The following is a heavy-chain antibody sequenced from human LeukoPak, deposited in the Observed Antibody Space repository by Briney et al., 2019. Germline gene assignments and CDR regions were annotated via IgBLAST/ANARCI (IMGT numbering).Heavy chain of an antibody. Sequence: GGSLRLSCAASGFTFSSYGMHWVRQAPGKGLEWVAFIRYDGSNKYYADSVKGRFTISRDNSKNTLYLQMNSLRAEDTAVYYCAKDGGYYYDSNDAFDIWGQGTMVTVSS. CDR3: AKDGGYYYDSNDAFDI. V-gene: IGHV3-30*02. CDR1: GFTFSSYG. J-gene: IGHJ3*02. D-gene: IGHD3-22*01. CDR2: IRYDGSNK.